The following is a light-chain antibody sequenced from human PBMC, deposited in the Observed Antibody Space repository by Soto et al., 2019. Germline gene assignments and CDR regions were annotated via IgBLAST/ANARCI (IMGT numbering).Light chain of an antibody. Sequence: EIVMTQSPATLSVSPGESASLSCRASRELRPTKISWYQQKPGQAPRVLIYGTSTRATGVPARFSCSGSGTEFTLTINGLQPDDFAVYYSHQYHKSPSSTFGQVTKVQLK. CDR3: HQYHKSPSST. CDR1: RELRPTK. J-gene: IGKJ1*01. CDR2: GTS. V-gene: IGKV3-15*01.